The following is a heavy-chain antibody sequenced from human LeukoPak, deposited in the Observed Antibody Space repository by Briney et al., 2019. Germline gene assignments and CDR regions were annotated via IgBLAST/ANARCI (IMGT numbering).Heavy chain of an antibody. V-gene: IGHV4-59*01. CDR1: GASISSYY. J-gene: IGHJ4*02. CDR2: RHYRGTT. CDR3: ARDYYYDSSGYYLPFDY. D-gene: IGHD3-22*01. Sequence: SETLSLTCTVSGASISSYYWSWIRQPPGKGLEWIASRHYRGTTNYNPSLESRVTISVDTSRKQFSLKLSSVTAADTAVYYCARDYYYDSSGYYLPFDYWGQGTLVTVSS.